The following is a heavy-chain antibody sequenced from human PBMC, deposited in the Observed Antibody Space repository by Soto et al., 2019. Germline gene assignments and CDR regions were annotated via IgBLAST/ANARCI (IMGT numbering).Heavy chain of an antibody. V-gene: IGHV4-39*01. Sequence: SETLSLTCTVSGGSISSSSYYWGWIRQPPGKGLEWFGSIYYSGSTYYNPSLKSRVTISVDTSKNQFSLKLSSVTAADTAVYYCARLETYYDFWSGYYPASDYYYYMDVWGKGTTVT. CDR2: IYYSGST. CDR1: GGSISSSSYY. J-gene: IGHJ6*03. CDR3: ARLETYYDFWSGYYPASDYYYYMDV. D-gene: IGHD3-3*01.